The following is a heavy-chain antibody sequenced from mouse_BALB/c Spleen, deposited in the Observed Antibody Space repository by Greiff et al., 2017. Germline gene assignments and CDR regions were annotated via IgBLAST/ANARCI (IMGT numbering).Heavy chain of an antibody. V-gene: IGHV2-9*02. D-gene: IGHD4-1*01. CDR1: GFSFSSYV. Sequence: VQLLESGPGLVAPSRSLSITCTASGFSFSSYVVPWVRQPPGQGLEWLGVIWAGGSANYNPALMSRLCISKDNSKSQVFLKMNSLQTDDTALYYCARDQKAGLGRDYAMDYWGQGTSVTVSS. CDR3: ARDQKAGLGRDYAMDY. CDR2: IWAGGSA. J-gene: IGHJ4*01.